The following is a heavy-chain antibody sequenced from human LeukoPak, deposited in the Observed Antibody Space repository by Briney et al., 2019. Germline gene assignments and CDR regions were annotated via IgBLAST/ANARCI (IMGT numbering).Heavy chain of an antibody. Sequence: GRSLRLSCAASGFTFSSYAMHWVRQAPGKGLEWVAVISYDGSNKYYADSVKGRFTISRDNSKNTLYLQMNSLRAEDTAMYYCARDEGIAAAGTDYWGQGTLVTVSS. D-gene: IGHD6-13*01. V-gene: IGHV3-30-3*01. CDR3: ARDEGIAAAGTDY. CDR1: GFTFSSYA. CDR2: ISYDGSNK. J-gene: IGHJ4*02.